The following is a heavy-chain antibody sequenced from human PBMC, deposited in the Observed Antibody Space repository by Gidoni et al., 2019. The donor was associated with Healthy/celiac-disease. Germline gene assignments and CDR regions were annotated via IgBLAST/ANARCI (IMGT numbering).Heavy chain of an antibody. Sequence: EVQLVESGGGLVQPGGSLRLSCAASGFTFSSYSMTWVRQAPGKGLEWVSYISSSSSTIYYADSVKGRFTISRDNAKNSLYLQMNSLRAEDTAVYYCARGSRRGYDILTGYPLNFDYWGQGTLVTVSS. D-gene: IGHD3-9*01. CDR2: ISSSSSTI. J-gene: IGHJ4*02. V-gene: IGHV3-48*01. CDR3: ARGSRRGYDILTGYPLNFDY. CDR1: GFTFSSYS.